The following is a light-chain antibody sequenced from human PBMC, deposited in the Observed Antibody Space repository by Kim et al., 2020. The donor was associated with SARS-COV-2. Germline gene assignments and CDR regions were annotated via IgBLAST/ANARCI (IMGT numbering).Light chain of an antibody. V-gene: IGLV2-14*03. Sequence: QPSAISCHGNGTDVGGHNAVVSYHQHPGKVPKLIIYDVSQRPSGISVRCSASKSGNTASLTISGLQTDDEADYYCSSYAINGAYVFGTGTKVTVL. J-gene: IGLJ1*01. CDR2: DVS. CDR3: SSYAINGAYV. CDR1: GTDVGGHNA.